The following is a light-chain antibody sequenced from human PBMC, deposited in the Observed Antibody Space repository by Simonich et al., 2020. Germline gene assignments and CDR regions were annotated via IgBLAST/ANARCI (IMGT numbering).Light chain of an antibody. Sequence: AIRMTQSPSSLSASTGARVTITCRASQGISSYLAWYPQKPGNAPKLLIYAASTLQSGVPSRFSGSGSGTDFTLTISCLQSEDFATYYCQQYYSYPPLTFGGGTKVEIK. V-gene: IGKV1-8*01. CDR3: QQYYSYPPLT. CDR1: QGISSY. J-gene: IGKJ4*01. CDR2: AAS.